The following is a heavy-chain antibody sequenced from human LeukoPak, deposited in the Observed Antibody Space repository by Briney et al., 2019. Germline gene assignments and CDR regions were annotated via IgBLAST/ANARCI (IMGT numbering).Heavy chain of an antibody. V-gene: IGHV4-31*11. CDR3: ARGSGYFDY. CDR1: GGSISSADFY. CDR2: IYSGSA. Sequence: SETLSLTCAVSGGSISSADFYWSWIRQHPGKGLEWIGFIYSGSAYYNPSLKSRVSISVDTSKNQFSLTLNSVTAADTAVYYCARGSGYFDYWGQGTLVTVSS. J-gene: IGHJ4*02.